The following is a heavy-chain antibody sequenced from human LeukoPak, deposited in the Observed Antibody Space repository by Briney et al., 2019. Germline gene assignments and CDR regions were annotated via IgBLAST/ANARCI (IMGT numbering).Heavy chain of an antibody. Sequence: GESLQISCKGSGYSFTSYWIGWVRQMPGKGLEWMGIIYPGDSDTRYSPSFQGQVTISADKSISTAYLQWSSLKASDTAMYYCARRRRITMVRGVANDYFDYWGQGTLVTVSS. CDR1: GYSFTSYW. V-gene: IGHV5-51*01. D-gene: IGHD3-10*01. CDR2: IYPGDSDT. J-gene: IGHJ4*02. CDR3: ARRRRITMVRGVANDYFDY.